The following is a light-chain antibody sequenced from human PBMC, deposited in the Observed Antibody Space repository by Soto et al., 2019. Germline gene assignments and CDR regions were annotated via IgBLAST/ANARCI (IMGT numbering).Light chain of an antibody. CDR2: AAS. V-gene: IGKV1-9*01. Sequence: IQLTQSPSSLSASVGDRVTITCRASQGISSYLAWYQQKPGKAPKLLIYAASTLQSGVPSRFSGSGSGTDFTLTISGLQADDFATYYCQQYNLYSWTFGQGTKVDIK. J-gene: IGKJ1*01. CDR3: QQYNLYSWT. CDR1: QGISSY.